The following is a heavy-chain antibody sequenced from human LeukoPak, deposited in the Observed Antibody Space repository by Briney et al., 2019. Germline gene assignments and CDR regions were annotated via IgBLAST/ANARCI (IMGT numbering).Heavy chain of an antibody. CDR3: ARGGAAMATPYYYYYMDV. CDR2: INHSGST. CDR1: GGSFSGYY. J-gene: IGHJ6*03. Sequence: PSETLSLTCAVYGGSFSGYYWSWIRQPPGKGLEWTGEINHSGSTNYNPSLKSRVTISVDTSKNQFSLKLSSMTAADTAVYYCARGGAAMATPYYYYYMDVWGKGATVTVSS. V-gene: IGHV4-34*01. D-gene: IGHD5-18*01.